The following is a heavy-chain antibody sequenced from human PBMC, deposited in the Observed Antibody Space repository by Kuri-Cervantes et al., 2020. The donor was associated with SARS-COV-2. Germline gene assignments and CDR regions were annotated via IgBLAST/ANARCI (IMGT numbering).Heavy chain of an antibody. Sequence: SETLSLTCSVSGGSITSRRYYWGWIRQPPGKGLEWIGNIYSNGITFYNPSLKSRVSISLDTPKNQFSLTLTSVTAADTAVYYCARHQRYSSSSRGNYFDFWGQGALVTVSS. D-gene: IGHD6-6*01. CDR3: ARHQRYSSSSRGNYFDF. J-gene: IGHJ4*02. V-gene: IGHV4-39*01. CDR1: GGSITSRRYY. CDR2: IYSNGIT.